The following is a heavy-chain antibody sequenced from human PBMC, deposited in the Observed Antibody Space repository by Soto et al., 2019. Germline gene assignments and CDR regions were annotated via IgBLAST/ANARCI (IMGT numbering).Heavy chain of an antibody. J-gene: IGHJ5*02. D-gene: IGHD3-10*01. CDR2: VDGSGGDT. CDR1: GFTFSSHA. Sequence: PGGSLRLSCAASGFTFSSHAMGWLRQAPGTGPEWVAFVDGSGGDTSYADSVKGRFTISRDNSKNTLYLQMNSLRAEDTAVYYCAKDLSPRHYYGSGSYYPNWFDPWGQGTLVTVSS. V-gene: IGHV3-23*01. CDR3: AKDLSPRHYYGSGSYYPNWFDP.